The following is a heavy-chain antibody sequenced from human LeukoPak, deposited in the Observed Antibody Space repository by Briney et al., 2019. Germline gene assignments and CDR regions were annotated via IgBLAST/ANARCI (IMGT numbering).Heavy chain of an antibody. CDR2: XXXSGGSX. Sequence: GGSLRLSCXXSGFTFSXXXXXXXRXXXXXXXXXXXXXXXSGGSXYYADSVKGXXXISXDNSKNTLYLQMNSLRGEDTALYYCARSPYGYCSSISCLNWDYWGQGTLVTVSS. D-gene: IGHD2-2*01. CDR1: GFTFSXXX. V-gene: IGHV3-23*01. J-gene: IGHJ4*02. CDR3: ARSPYGYCSSISCLNWDY.